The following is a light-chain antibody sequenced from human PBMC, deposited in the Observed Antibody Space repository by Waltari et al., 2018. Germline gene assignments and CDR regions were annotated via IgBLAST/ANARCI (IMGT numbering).Light chain of an antibody. CDR2: DAS. J-gene: IGKJ1*01. CDR1: QSIRRF. V-gene: IGKV3-20*01. CDR3: QKYGSLPAT. Sequence: EIVLTQSPGTLSFSPGERANHSCSASQSIRRFLAWYQQKPGQAPRLLIYDASSRATGIPDRFSGSGFGTDFSLTISRLEPEDFAVYYCQKYGSLPATFGQGTKVEIK.